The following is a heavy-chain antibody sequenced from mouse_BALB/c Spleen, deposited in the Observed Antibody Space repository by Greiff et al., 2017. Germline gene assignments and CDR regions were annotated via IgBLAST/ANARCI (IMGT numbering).Heavy chain of an antibody. CDR2: IDPSDSYT. CDR1: GYTFTSYW. J-gene: IGHJ4*01. D-gene: IGHD1-1*01. CDR3: TRRGGSSYAMDY. Sequence: QVQLQQPGAELVKPGASVKMSCKASGYTFTSYWMHWVKQRPGQGLEWIGVIDPSDSYTSYNQKFKGKATLTVDTSSSTAYMQLSSLTSEDSAVYYCTRRGGSSYAMDYWGQGTSVTVSA. V-gene: IGHV1S127*01.